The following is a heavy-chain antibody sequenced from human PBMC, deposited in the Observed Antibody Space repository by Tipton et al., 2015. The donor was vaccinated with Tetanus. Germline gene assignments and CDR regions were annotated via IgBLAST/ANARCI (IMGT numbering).Heavy chain of an antibody. CDR3: ARGWGSSWYYFDY. CDR2: IYTRGST. CDR1: GDSISSFY. D-gene: IGHD6-13*01. V-gene: IGHV4-4*07. Sequence: LRLSCSVSGDSISSFYWSWIRQPAGKGLEWIGRIYTRGSTNYNPSLKSRVTMSVDTSKRQFSLKLNSVTAADTAVYYCARGWGSSWYYFDYWGQGILVTVSS. J-gene: IGHJ4*02.